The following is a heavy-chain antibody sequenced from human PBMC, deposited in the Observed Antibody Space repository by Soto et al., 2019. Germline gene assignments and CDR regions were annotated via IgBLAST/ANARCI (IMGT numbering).Heavy chain of an antibody. CDR3: ARGGPQYDFWSGYHTVGAFDI. CDR1: GYTFTSYG. D-gene: IGHD3-3*01. CDR2: ISAYNGNT. J-gene: IGHJ3*02. V-gene: IGHV1-18*01. Sequence: GASVKVSCKASGYTFTSYGISCVRQAPGQGLEWMGWISAYNGNTNYAQKLQGRVTMTTDTSTSTAYMELRSLRSDDTAVYYCARGGPQYDFWSGYHTVGAFDIWGQGTMVTVSS.